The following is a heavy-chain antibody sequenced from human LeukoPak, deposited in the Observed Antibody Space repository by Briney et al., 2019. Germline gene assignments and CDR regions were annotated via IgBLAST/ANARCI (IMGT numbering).Heavy chain of an antibody. J-gene: IGHJ6*02. CDR1: GFTFSSYG. CDR3: AKDWALASWIQLWLQGAYYYGMDV. CDR2: ISYDGSNK. D-gene: IGHD5-18*01. V-gene: IGHV3-30*18. Sequence: GGSLRLSCAASGFTFSSYGMHWVRQAPGKGLEWVAVISYDGSNKYYADSVKGRFTISRDNSKNTLYLQMNSPRAEDTAVYYCAKDWALASWIQLWLQGAYYYGMDVWGQGTTVTVSS.